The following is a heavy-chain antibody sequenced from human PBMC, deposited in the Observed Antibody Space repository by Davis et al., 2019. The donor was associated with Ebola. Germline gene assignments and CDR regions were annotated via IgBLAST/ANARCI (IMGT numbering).Heavy chain of an antibody. J-gene: IGHJ6*02. V-gene: IGHV4-34*01. CDR2: LMEAGND. D-gene: IGHD2-15*01. Sequence: MPSETLSPTCAVYGGSFSGYFWTWVRQLPGRGLEWIGDLMEAGNDNYKPSLKSRLSISVDTAMNQFSLKMTSMTAADTAAYYCARGRGSQYGMDVWGPGTTVTVSS. CDR1: GGSFSGYF. CDR3: ARGRGSQYGMDV.